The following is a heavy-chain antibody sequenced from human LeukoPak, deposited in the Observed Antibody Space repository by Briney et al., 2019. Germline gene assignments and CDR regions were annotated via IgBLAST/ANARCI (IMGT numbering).Heavy chain of an antibody. CDR2: VYPGDSSA. CDR3: ARKSYYDSFQHAFDI. J-gene: IGHJ3*02. V-gene: IGHV5-51*01. CDR1: GYLFSTSW. D-gene: IGHD3-22*01. Sequence: GESLKISCQGSGYLFSTSWIAWVRQLPGKGLEWMGIVYPGDSSARYSPSFQGQVTMSADTSINTAYLQWNSLKASDTAMYYCARKSYYDSFQHAFDIWGQGTMVTVSS.